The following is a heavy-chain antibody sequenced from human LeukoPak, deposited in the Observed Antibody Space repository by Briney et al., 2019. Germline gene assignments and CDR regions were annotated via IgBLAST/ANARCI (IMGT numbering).Heavy chain of an antibody. CDR3: ARVAGYDPEEYFDY. V-gene: IGHV1-2*02. Sequence: ASVKVSCKASGYTFTGYYIHWVRQAPGQGLEGMGWINPNSGGIQYAQTFQGRVTMTRDTSTSTAYMELSRLRSDDTAVYYCARVAGYDPEEYFDYWGQGSLVTVSS. CDR2: INPNSGGI. CDR1: GYTFTGYY. J-gene: IGHJ4*02. D-gene: IGHD5-12*01.